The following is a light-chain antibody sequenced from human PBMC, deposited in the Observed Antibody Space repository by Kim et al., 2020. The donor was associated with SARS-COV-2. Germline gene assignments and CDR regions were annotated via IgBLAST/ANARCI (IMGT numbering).Light chain of an antibody. J-gene: IGKJ4*01. CDR2: AAS. V-gene: IGKV1-8*01. Sequence: SASTGDRVTITCRASQDIRDRLVWYQQIPGKAPKLLIYAASTLQSGVPSRFSGSGYGTDFTLTISSLQSEDFATYYCQHCHSYPLTFGGGTKVEI. CDR1: QDIRDR. CDR3: QHCHSYPLT.